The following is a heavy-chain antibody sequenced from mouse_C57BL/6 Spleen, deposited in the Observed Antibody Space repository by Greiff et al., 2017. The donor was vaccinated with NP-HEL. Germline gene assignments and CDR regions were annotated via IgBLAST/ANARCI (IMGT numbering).Heavy chain of an antibody. Sequence: QVQLQQSGAELVKPGASVKLSCKASGYTFTSYWMQWVKQRPGQGLEWIGEIDPSDSYTNYNQKFKGKATLTVDTSSSTAYMQLSSLTSEDSAVYYCERKGTVLATFDYWGQGTTLTVSS. J-gene: IGHJ2*01. CDR1: GYTFTSYW. CDR3: ERKGTVLATFDY. V-gene: IGHV1-50*01. CDR2: IDPSDSYT. D-gene: IGHD1-1*01.